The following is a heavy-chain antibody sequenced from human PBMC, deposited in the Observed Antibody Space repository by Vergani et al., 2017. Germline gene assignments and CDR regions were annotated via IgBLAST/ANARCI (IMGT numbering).Heavy chain of an antibody. CDR3: ARPGRYYDSSGYYLSR. CDR1: GGSFSGYY. V-gene: IGHV4-34*01. CDR2: INHSGST. D-gene: IGHD3-22*01. Sequence: QVQLQQWGAGLLKPSETLSLTCAVYGGSFSGYYWSWIRQPPGKGLEWIGEINHSGSTYYNPSLKSRVTISVGTSKNQFSLKLSSVTAADTAVYYCARPGRYYDSSGYYLSRWGQGTLVTVSS. J-gene: IGHJ4*02.